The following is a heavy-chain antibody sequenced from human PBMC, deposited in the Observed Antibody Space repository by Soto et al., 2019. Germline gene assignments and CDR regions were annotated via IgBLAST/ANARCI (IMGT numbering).Heavy chain of an antibody. V-gene: IGHV1-69*02. CDR1: GGTFSSYT. CDR3: ARGEGYDILTGTNYYMDV. CDR2: IIPILGIA. Sequence: SVKVSCKASGGTFSSYTISWVRQAPGQGLEWMGRIIPILGIANYAQKSQGRVTITADKSTSTAYMELSSLRSEDTAVYYCARGEGYDILTGTNYYMDVWGKGTTVTVSS. D-gene: IGHD3-9*01. J-gene: IGHJ6*03.